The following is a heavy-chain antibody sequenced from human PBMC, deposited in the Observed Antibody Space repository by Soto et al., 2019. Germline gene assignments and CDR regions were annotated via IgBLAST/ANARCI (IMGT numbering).Heavy chain of an antibody. Sequence: GGSLRLSCAASGFTFSSYAMSWVRQAPGKGLEWVSAISGSGGSTYYADSVKGRFTISRDNSKNTLYLQMNSLRAEDTAVYYCAIVPFIVVVVAEPFDYWGQGTLVTVSS. D-gene: IGHD2-15*01. CDR2: ISGSGGST. J-gene: IGHJ4*02. CDR3: AIVPFIVVVVAEPFDY. CDR1: GFTFSSYA. V-gene: IGHV3-23*01.